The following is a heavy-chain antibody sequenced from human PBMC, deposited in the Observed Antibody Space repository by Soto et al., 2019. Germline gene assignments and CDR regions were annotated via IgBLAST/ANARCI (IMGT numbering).Heavy chain of an antibody. D-gene: IGHD2-8*02. CDR3: ARDKITGLFDY. CDR2: IYYTGTT. J-gene: IGHJ4*02. CDR1: GGSISSRGYY. V-gene: IGHV4-39*07. Sequence: ASETLSLTCTVSGGSISSRGYYWGWIRQPPGKGLEWIGTIYYTGTTNYNPSLKSRVTISVDTSKNQFSLKLTSVTAADTAVYYCARDKITGLFDYWGQGTLVTVSS.